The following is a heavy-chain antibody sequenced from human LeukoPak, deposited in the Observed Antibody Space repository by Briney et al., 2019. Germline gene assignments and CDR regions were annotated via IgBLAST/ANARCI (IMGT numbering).Heavy chain of an antibody. CDR1: GGSINNYY. Sequence: SETLSLTCTVSGGSINNYYWSWIRQPPGKGLEWIGYIYYSGSTKYNASLKSRVTISVDTSKNQFSLKLSSVTAADTAVYYCAREAKENQYWKGRYYYYMDVWGKGTTVTISS. V-gene: IGHV4-59*12. CDR2: IYYSGST. J-gene: IGHJ6*03. CDR3: AREAKENQYWKGRYYYYMDV. D-gene: IGHD1-1*01.